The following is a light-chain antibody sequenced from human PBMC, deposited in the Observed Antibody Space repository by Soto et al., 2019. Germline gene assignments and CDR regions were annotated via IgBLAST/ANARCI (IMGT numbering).Light chain of an antibody. CDR2: DVS. CDR3: SSYTNSVTLGCV. V-gene: IGLV2-14*01. J-gene: IGLJ1*01. CDR1: SSDVGGYNY. Sequence: QSALTQPASVSGSPGQSITISCTGTSSDVGGYNYVSWYQQGPGKAPKLMIYDVSKRPSGVSDRFSGSKSGNTASLTISGLQAEDEADYYCSSYTNSVTLGCVFGTGTKVTVL.